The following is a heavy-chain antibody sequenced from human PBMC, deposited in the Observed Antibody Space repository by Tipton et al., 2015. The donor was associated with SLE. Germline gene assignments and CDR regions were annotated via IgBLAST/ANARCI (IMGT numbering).Heavy chain of an antibody. J-gene: IGHJ3*02. V-gene: IGHV3-23*01. CDR2: ISGSGSNT. CDR3: AKEPWSYDVLSGYVFDPFDI. Sequence: SLRLSCAASGFTFSNFDMTWVRQAPGKGLEWVSGISGSGSNTYYADSVKGRFTISRDNSKNTLSLQMNSLRAEDTAIYYCAKEPWSYDVLSGYVFDPFDIWGQGTMVTVSS. D-gene: IGHD3-9*01. CDR1: GFTFSNFD.